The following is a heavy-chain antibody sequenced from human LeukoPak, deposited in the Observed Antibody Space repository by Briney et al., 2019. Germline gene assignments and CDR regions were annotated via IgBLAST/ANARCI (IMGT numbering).Heavy chain of an antibody. V-gene: IGHV3-21*01. CDR3: ARDAYYYDSSGFDY. J-gene: IGHJ4*02. Sequence: GGSLRLSCAASGFTFSSYSMNWVRQAPGKGLEWVSSISSSSSYIYYADSVKGRFTISRDNVKNSRYLEMNSLRAEDTAVYYCARDAYYYDSSGFDYWGQGTLVTVSS. CDR2: ISSSSSYI. D-gene: IGHD3-22*01. CDR1: GFTFSSYS.